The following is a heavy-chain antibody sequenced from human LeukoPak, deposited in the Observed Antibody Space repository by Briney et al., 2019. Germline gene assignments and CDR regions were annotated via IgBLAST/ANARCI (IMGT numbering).Heavy chain of an antibody. Sequence: GASVKVSCKASGYTFTDSYVHWVRQAPGQGLEWMGGINPNSGGTKYAQNFQGRVTMTRDTSISTAYMELSRLRSDDTAVYYCARERRELFDYWGQGTLVTVSS. CDR2: INPNSGGT. V-gene: IGHV1-2*02. D-gene: IGHD1-26*01. CDR1: GYTFTDSY. CDR3: ARERRELFDY. J-gene: IGHJ4*02.